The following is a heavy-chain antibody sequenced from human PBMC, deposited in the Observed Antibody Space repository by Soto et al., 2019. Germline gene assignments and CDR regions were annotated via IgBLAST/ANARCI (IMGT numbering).Heavy chain of an antibody. CDR1: GGSMSEYF. J-gene: IGHJ4*02. V-gene: IGHV4-59*01. CDR2: IYYLGST. Sequence: SETLSLTCSVSGGSMSEYFWGWLRQSPGKGLEWIGYIYYLGSTDYNPSLKSRVTISVDTSKRQFSLRLTSVTAADTAVYYCARDGYDGSGSPYPAYWGPGTQVTISS. CDR3: ARDGYDGSGSPYPAY. D-gene: IGHD3-10*01.